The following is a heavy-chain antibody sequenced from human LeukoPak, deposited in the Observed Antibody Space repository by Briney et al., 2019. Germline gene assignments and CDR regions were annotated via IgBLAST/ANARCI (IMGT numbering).Heavy chain of an antibody. V-gene: IGHV3-23*01. Sequence: GGSLRLSCAASGFTFSSYAMSWVRQAPGKGLEWVSAISGSGGSTYYADSVKGRFTISRDNSKNTLSLQMNSLRAEDTGEFHCARDQYDSWSRRGNFDSWGQGTLVIVSS. CDR3: ARDQYDSWSRRGNFDS. D-gene: IGHD3-3*01. CDR2: ISGSGGST. CDR1: GFTFSSYA. J-gene: IGHJ4*02.